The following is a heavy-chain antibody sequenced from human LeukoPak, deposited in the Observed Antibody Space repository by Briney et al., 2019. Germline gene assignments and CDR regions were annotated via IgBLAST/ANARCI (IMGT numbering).Heavy chain of an antibody. V-gene: IGHV3-23*01. CDR2: ISGSGGDT. CDR1: GFTFNNYA. CDR3: AKAPGSTGYYYFDC. D-gene: IGHD2-2*01. Sequence: GGSLRLSCAASGFTFNNYAMTWVRQAPGKGLEWVSGISGSGGDTNYADSVKGRFTISRDSSKSTLYLQMSSLRAEDTAVYYCAKAPGSTGYYYFDCWGQGTLVTVSS. J-gene: IGHJ4*02.